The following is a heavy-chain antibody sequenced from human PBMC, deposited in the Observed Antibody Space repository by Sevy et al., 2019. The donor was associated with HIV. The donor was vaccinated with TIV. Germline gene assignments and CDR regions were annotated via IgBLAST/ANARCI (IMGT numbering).Heavy chain of an antibody. V-gene: IGHV3-21*01. CDR1: GFTFSSYS. Sequence: GESLKISCAASGFTFSSYSMNWVRQAPGKGLEWVSSISSTSSYIYDADSVKGRFTISRDNAKNSLYLQMNSLRAEDTAVYYCAWGSGLVTVAGTYWGEGTLVSVSS. D-gene: IGHD6-19*01. CDR3: AWGSGLVTVAGTY. J-gene: IGHJ4*02. CDR2: ISSTSSYI.